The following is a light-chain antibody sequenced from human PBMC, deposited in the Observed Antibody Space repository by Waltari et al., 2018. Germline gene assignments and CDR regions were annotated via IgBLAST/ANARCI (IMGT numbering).Light chain of an antibody. CDR3: SSYTSSSTVV. J-gene: IGLJ3*02. V-gene: IGLV2-23*01. CDR1: SSDVGSYNL. CDR2: EAS. Sequence: QSALTQPASVSGSPGQSITISCTGTSSDVGSYNLVSWYQQHPGKAPKLMIYEASKRPSGVSNRCSGSKSGNTASLTISGLQAEDEADYYCSSYTSSSTVVFGGGTKLTVL.